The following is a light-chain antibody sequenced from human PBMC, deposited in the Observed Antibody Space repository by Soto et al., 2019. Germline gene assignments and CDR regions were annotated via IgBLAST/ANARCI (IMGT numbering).Light chain of an antibody. CDR1: QTIRTS. Sequence: IVMTQSPDTLSLSPGERATLSCRASQTIRTSLAWYQQRPGQAPRLLIFDASRKTFGVPDRSTVIGSGTDFTLTIKRLEPEDFGVDVCQPYGSSVTVGGATKVEIK. CDR2: DAS. CDR3: QPYGSSVT. J-gene: IGKJ4*01. V-gene: IGKV3-20*01.